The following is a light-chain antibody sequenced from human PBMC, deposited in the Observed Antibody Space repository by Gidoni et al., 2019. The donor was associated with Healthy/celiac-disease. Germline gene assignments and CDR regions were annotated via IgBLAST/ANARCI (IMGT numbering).Light chain of an antibody. V-gene: IGLV2-14*01. Sequence: QSALTQPASVSGSPGQSITISCTGTSSDVGGYNYVSWYQQHPGKAPKLMIYEVSNRPSGGSNRFSGSKSGNTASLTISGRQAEDEADYYCSSYTSSSTLVFGTGTKVTVL. CDR2: EVS. J-gene: IGLJ1*01. CDR3: SSYTSSSTLV. CDR1: SSDVGGYNY.